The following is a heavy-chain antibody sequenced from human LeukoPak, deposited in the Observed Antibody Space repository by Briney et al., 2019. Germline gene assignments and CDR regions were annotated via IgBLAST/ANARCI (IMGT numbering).Heavy chain of an antibody. Sequence: GGSLRLSCAASGFTYDDYAMHWVRQAPGKGLEWVSGISWNSGSIGYADSVKGRFTISRDNAKNSLYMQMNSLRAEDTALYYCAKDFEYSSSSIDYWGQGTLVTVSS. CDR1: GFTYDDYA. V-gene: IGHV3-9*01. CDR3: AKDFEYSSSSIDY. J-gene: IGHJ4*02. D-gene: IGHD6-6*01. CDR2: ISWNSGSI.